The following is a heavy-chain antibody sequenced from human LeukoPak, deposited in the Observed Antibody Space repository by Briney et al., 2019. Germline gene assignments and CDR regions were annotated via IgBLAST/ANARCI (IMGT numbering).Heavy chain of an antibody. CDR1: GGSFSGYY. V-gene: IGHV4-34*01. CDR2: INHSGST. D-gene: IGHD6-6*01. J-gene: IGHJ6*03. CDR3: AGACRTYSSSSEYYYYYMDV. Sequence: SETLSLTCAVYGGSFSGYYWSWIRQPPGKGLEWIGEINHSGSTNYNPSLKSRVTISVDTSKNQFSLKLSSVTAADTAVYYCAGACRTYSSSSEYYYYYMDVWGKGTTVTVSS.